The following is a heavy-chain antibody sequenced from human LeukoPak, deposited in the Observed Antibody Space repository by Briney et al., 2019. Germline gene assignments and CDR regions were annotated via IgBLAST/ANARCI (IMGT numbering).Heavy chain of an antibody. CDR2: IYPGDSDT. V-gene: IGHV5-51*01. D-gene: IGHD6-13*01. CDR3: ASAAAGHYYYYGMDV. J-gene: IGHJ6*02. CDR1: GYSFTSYW. Sequence: GESLKISCKGSGYSFTSYWIGWVRQMPGKGLEWIGIIYPGDSDTRYSPSFQGQVTISADKSISTAYLQWSSLKASDTAMYYCASAAAGHYYYYGMDVWGQGTTVTVSS.